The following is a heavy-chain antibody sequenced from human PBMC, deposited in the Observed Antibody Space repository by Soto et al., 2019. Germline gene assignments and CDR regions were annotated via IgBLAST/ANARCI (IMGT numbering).Heavy chain of an antibody. V-gene: IGHV3-73*01. Sequence: GSLRLSCPASGFTFSGAAKHCVRQPSGKGLEWVGLLSHTADRYVTAYAASVRGRFTISRYGSTNTAYLQMNNLKTNDTAVYYYATGGSAVVPGVAGAFDPLGQGTLVTVSS. CDR1: GFTFSGAA. J-gene: IGHJ5*02. CDR2: LSHTADRYVT. D-gene: IGHD2-2*01. CDR3: ATGGSAVVPGVAGAFDP.